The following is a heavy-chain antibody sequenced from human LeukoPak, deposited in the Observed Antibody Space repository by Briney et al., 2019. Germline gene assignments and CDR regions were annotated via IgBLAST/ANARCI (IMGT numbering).Heavy chain of an antibody. CDR2: INPNSGGT. J-gene: IGHJ6*03. Sequence: ASVKVSCKASGYTFTGYCMHWVRQAPGQGLEWMGWINPNSGGTNYAQKFQGRVTMTRDTSISTAYMEPSRLRSDDTAVYYCARDRVYCSSTSCLIYYYYYMDVWGKGTTVTVSS. CDR1: GYTFTGYC. CDR3: ARDRVYCSSTSCLIYYYYYMDV. D-gene: IGHD2-2*01. V-gene: IGHV1-2*02.